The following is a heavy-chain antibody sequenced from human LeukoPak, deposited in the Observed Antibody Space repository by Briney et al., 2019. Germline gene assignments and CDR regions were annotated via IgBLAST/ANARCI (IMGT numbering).Heavy chain of an antibody. J-gene: IGHJ3*02. D-gene: IGHD3-16*01. CDR3: AREGGGGFNAFDI. Sequence: ASVKVSCKASVYTFTGYYMHWVRQAPGQGLEWMGWINPNSGGTNYAQKFQGRVTMTRDTSISTAYMELSRLRSDDTAVYYCAREGGGGFNAFDIWGQGTMVTVSS. V-gene: IGHV1-2*02. CDR1: VYTFTGYY. CDR2: INPNSGGT.